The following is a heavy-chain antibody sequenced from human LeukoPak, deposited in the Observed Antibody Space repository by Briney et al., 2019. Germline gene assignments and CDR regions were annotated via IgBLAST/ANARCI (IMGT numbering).Heavy chain of an antibody. D-gene: IGHD3-22*01. CDR3: ARALSYYDSSGYGY. Sequence: GASVKVSCKASGYTFTSYGISWVRQAPGQGLEWMGWISAYNGNTNYAQKLQGRVTMTTDTSTSTAYMELRSLRSDDTAVYYCARALSYYDSSGYGYWGQGTLVTVSS. CDR2: ISAYNGNT. V-gene: IGHV1-18*01. J-gene: IGHJ4*02. CDR1: GYTFTSYG.